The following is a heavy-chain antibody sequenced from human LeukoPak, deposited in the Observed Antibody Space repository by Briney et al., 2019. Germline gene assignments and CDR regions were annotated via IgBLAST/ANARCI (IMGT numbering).Heavy chain of an antibody. CDR2: INSDGSST. D-gene: IGHD3-10*01. CDR1: GFTFSSYW. V-gene: IGHV3-74*01. Sequence: PGGSLRLSCAASGFTFSSYWMHWVRQAPGKGLVWVSRINSDGSSTNYVDSVKDRFTISRDNAKNTLYLQMNSLRAEDTAVYYCARDLYYYGSGNYVPGLPDYWGQGTLVTVSS. J-gene: IGHJ4*02. CDR3: ARDLYYYGSGNYVPGLPDY.